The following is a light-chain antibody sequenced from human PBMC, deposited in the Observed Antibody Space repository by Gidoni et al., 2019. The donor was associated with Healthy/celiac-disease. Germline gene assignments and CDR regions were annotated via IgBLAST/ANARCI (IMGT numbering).Light chain of an antibody. CDR1: QSGSSSY. CDR2: DAS. J-gene: IGKJ3*01. V-gene: IGKV3-20*01. Sequence: EIVLPQSPGTLSLSPGERATLSCRASQSGSSSYVAWYQQKPGQAPRLLSYDASSMATGIPDMFSGRGYGTDFTLTISRLEPEDFAVYYCQQYGSSPITFGPGTKVDIK. CDR3: QQYGSSPIT.